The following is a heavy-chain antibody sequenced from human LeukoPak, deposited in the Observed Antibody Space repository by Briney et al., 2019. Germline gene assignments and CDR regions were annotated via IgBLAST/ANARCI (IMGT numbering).Heavy chain of an antibody. CDR1: GYTFTGYY. D-gene: IGHD1-14*01. CDR3: ASSSGTHHYYYYYYMDV. CDR2: INPNSGGT. J-gene: IGHJ6*03. V-gene: IGHV1-2*02. Sequence: GASVKVSCKASGYTFTGYYMHWVRQAPGQGLEWMGWINPNSGGTNYAQKFQGRVTMTRDTSISTAYMELSRLRSDDTAVYYCASSSGTHHYYYYYYMDVWGKGTTVTVSS.